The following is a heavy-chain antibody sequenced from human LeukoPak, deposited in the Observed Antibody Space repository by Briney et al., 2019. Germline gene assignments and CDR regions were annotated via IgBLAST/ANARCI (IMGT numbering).Heavy chain of an antibody. CDR3: ARGRITIFGVVRKVFDY. CDR1: GGSISSYY. V-gene: IGHV4-59*08. Sequence: SETLSLTCTVSGGSISSYYWSWIRQPPGKGLEWIGYIYYSGSTNYNPSLKSRVTISVDTSKNQFSLKLSSVTAADTAVYYCARGRITIFGVVRKVFDYWGQGTLVTVSS. D-gene: IGHD3-3*01. CDR2: IYYSGST. J-gene: IGHJ4*02.